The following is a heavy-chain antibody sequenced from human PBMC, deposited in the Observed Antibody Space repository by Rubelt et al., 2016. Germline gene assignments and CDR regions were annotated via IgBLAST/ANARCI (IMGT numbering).Heavy chain of an antibody. CDR2: ISGDGSIT. J-gene: IGHJ6*02. CDR3: AKGYYDFRQRLRMDV. Sequence: GKGLVWVSRISGDGSITNYVDSVKGRFTISRDNAKNTLYLQMNSLRAEDTALFCCAKGYYDFRQRLRMDVWGQGTTVTVSS. D-gene: IGHD3-3*01. V-gene: IGHV3-74*01.